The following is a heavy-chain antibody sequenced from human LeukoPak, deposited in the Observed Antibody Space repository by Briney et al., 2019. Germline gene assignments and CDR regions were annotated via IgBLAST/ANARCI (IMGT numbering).Heavy chain of an antibody. V-gene: IGHV1-18*01. CDR1: GYSFSTYG. Sequence: ASVKVSCKASGYSFSTYGISWVRQAPGQGLEWMGWISAYNGNTNYAQKLQDRVTMTTDTSTSTAYMELRSLRSDDTAVYYCARGSRVRDAFDIRGQGTMVTVSS. CDR3: ARGSRVRDAFDI. CDR2: ISAYNGNT. J-gene: IGHJ3*02.